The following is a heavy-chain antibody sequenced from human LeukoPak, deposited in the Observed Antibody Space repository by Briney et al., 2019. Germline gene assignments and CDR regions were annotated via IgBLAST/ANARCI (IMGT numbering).Heavy chain of an antibody. D-gene: IGHD6-19*01. CDR2: IYSGGST. V-gene: IGHV3-53*01. J-gene: IGHJ1*01. Sequence: PGGSLRLSCAASGFTVSSNYMSWVRQAPGKGLEWVSVIYSGGSTYYADSVKGRFTVSRDNSKNTLYLQMNSLRAEDTAVYYCARDGGYSSGWPHFQHWGQGTLVTVSS. CDR1: GFTVSSNY. CDR3: ARDGGYSSGWPHFQH.